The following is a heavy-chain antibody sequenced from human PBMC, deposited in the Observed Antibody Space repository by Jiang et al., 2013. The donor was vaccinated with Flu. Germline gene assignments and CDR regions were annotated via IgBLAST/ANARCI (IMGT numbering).Heavy chain of an antibody. CDR1: GGSISSSSYY. CDR3: ARQGNSSSWYGGGWFDP. D-gene: IGHD6-13*01. Sequence: GSGLVKPSETLSLTCTVSGGSISSSSYYWGWIRQPPGKGLEWIGSIYYSGSTYYNPSLKSRVTISVDTSKNQFSLKLSSVTAADTAVYYCARQGNSSSWYGGGWFDPWGQGTLVTVSS. J-gene: IGHJ5*02. V-gene: IGHV4-39*01. CDR2: IYYSGST.